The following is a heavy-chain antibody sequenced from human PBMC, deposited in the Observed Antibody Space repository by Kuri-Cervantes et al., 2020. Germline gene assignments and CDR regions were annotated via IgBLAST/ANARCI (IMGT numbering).Heavy chain of an antibody. CDR1: GFTFSSYA. CDR2: ISSSSSTI. Sequence: GGSLRLSCAASGFTFSSYAMHWVRQAPGEGLEWVSYISSSSSTIYYADSVKGRFTISRDNAKNSLYLQMNSLGDEDTAVYYCARDLAVAGLFDYWGQGALVTVSS. J-gene: IGHJ4*02. D-gene: IGHD6-19*01. CDR3: ARDLAVAGLFDY. V-gene: IGHV3-48*02.